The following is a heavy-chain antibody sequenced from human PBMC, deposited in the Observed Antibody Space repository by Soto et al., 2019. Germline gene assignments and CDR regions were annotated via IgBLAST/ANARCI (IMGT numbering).Heavy chain of an antibody. D-gene: IGHD4-17*01. CDR3: AKEAYGVHDY. V-gene: IGHV3-30*18. CDR1: GFTFSSYG. J-gene: IGHJ4*02. CDR2: ISYDGSNK. Sequence: QVQLVESGGGVVQPGRSLRLSCAASGFTFSSYGMHWVRQAPGKGLEWVAVISYDGSNKYYADSVKGRFTISRDNSKNTLYLQMNSLRAEDTAVYYCAKEAYGVHDYWGQGTLVTVSS.